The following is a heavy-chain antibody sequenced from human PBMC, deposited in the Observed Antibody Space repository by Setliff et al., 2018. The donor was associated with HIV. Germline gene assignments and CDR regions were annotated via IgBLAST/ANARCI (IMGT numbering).Heavy chain of an antibody. V-gene: IGHV1-69*13. CDR1: GGTFNNLA. D-gene: IGHD3-10*01. J-gene: IGHJ4*02. Sequence: SVKVSCKASGGTFNNLAISWVRQAPGQGLERMGEFIPFFGTTNYAQKFQGRVSFTADASTNTAYMELSSLRSEDTAVFYCGRGKHYSSGSPPLYDSWGQGTLVTVSS. CDR3: GRGKHYSSGSPPLYDS. CDR2: FIPFFGTT.